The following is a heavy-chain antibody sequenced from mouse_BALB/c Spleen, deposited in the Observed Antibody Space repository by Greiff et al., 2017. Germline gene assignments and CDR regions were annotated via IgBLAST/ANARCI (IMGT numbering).Heavy chain of an antibody. CDR3: ARCYGNYDYAMDY. V-gene: IGHV1S56*01. J-gene: IGHJ4*01. Sequence: VQGVESGPELVKPGASVRISCKASGYTFTSYYIHWVKQRPGQGLEWIGWIYPGNVNTKYNEKFKGKATLTADKSSSTAYMQLSSLTSEDSAVYFCARCYGNYDYAMDYWGQGTSVTVSS. CDR2: IYPGNVNT. CDR1: GYTFTSYY. D-gene: IGHD2-1*01.